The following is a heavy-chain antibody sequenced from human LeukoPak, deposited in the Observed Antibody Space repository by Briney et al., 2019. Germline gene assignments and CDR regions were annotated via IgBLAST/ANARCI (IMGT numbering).Heavy chain of an antibody. Sequence: SQTLSLTCTVSGGSISTGGYYWSWIRQHPGKGLEWIGNIYYSGSTYYSPSLKSRVTMSVDTSKNQFSLTLISVTAADTAVYFCARAAPNYYDSSGSLRNPYFDYWGQGTLVTVSS. V-gene: IGHV4-31*03. CDR3: ARAAPNYYDSSGSLRNPYFDY. CDR1: GGSISTGGYY. J-gene: IGHJ4*02. CDR2: IYYSGST. D-gene: IGHD3-22*01.